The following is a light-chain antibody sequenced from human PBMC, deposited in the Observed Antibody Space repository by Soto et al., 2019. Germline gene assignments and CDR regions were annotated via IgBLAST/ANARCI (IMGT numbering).Light chain of an antibody. CDR3: QQYKSYPTT. J-gene: IGKJ1*01. Sequence: DIQMTQSPSSLSASVGDRVTITCRASQGISNHLAWFQQKPGQAPKSLIYAASRLQSGVPSKFSGSGSGTDFTLTISSLQSEDFATYYCQQYKSYPTTFGQGTKVEIK. CDR1: QGISNH. V-gene: IGKV1-16*02. CDR2: AAS.